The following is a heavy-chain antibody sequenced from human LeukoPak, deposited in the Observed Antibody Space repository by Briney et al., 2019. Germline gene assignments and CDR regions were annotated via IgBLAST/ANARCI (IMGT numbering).Heavy chain of an antibody. J-gene: IGHJ6*04. D-gene: IGHD3-10*02. V-gene: IGHV3-48*03. Sequence: PGGSLRLSCAASGFTFSSYEMDWVRQAPGKGLEWVSYISSSGSTIYYADSVKGRFTISRDNAKNSLYLQMNSLRAEDTAVYYCAELGVTMIGGVWGKGTTVTISS. CDR2: ISSSGSTI. CDR3: AELGVTMIGGV. CDR1: GFTFSSYE.